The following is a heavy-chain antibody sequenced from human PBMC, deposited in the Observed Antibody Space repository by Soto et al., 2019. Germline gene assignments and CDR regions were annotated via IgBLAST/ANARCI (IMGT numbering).Heavy chain of an antibody. CDR1: GFIFNNYA. V-gene: IGHV3-23*01. CDR3: AKNRGSVAGAGFDY. D-gene: IGHD6-19*01. CDR2: ICGSGATT. Sequence: GGSLRLSCTASGFIFNNYAMTWVRQAPGKGLEWVSTICGSGATTHYADSVKGRFSISRDNSKNTVYLQMNSLRAGDTALYYCAKNRGSVAGAGFDYWAQGTLVTVSS. J-gene: IGHJ4*02.